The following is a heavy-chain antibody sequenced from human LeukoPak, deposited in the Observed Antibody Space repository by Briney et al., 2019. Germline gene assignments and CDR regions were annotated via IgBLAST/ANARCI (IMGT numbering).Heavy chain of an antibody. CDR1: GGSISSGSHY. CDR2: IYYTGIT. J-gene: IGHJ4*02. CDR3: AASSGVTLGRF. Sequence: PSETLSLTCTVSGGSISSGSHYYNWIRQHPGKGLEWIGYIYYTGITSHNPSLKSRVTMSVDTSMNKLSLKLTSLTAADTAVYYCAASSGVTLGRFWGQGTLVTVSS. D-gene: IGHD3-16*01. V-gene: IGHV4-31*03.